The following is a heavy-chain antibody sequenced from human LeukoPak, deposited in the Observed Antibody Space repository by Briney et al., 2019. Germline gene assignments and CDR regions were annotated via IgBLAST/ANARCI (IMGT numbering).Heavy chain of an antibody. CDR2: INPNSGGT. V-gene: IGHV1-2*06. J-gene: IGHJ4*02. D-gene: IGHD6-19*01. Sequence: ASVKVSCKASGYTFTRYYMHWVRQAPGQGLEWMGRINPNSGGTNYAQKFQGRVTMTRDTSISTAYMELSRLRSDDTAVYYCARVAHSSGWYYFDYWGQGTLVTVSS. CDR3: ARVAHSSGWYYFDY. CDR1: GYTFTRYY.